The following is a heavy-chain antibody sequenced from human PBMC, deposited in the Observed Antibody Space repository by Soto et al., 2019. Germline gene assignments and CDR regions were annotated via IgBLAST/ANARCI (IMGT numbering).Heavy chain of an antibody. D-gene: IGHD6-19*01. Sequence: SETLSLTCTVSGAALSSGGYFYTCVRQPPGKGLEWLGYIYYSGGTNYNPSLKSRVTIPLDKSKSQFSLRLISVTAADTAVYYCTREQSDDNYFDPWGQGTLVTVSS. CDR3: TREQSDDNYFDP. J-gene: IGHJ5*01. V-gene: IGHV4-61*08. CDR1: GAALSSGGYF. CDR2: IYYSGGT.